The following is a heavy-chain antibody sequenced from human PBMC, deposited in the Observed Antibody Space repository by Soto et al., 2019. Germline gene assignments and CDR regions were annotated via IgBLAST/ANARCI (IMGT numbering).Heavy chain of an antibody. Sequence: PGESLKISCKGSGYSFTSYWIGWVRQMPGKGLEWMGIIYPGDSDTRYSPSFQGQVTISADKSISTAYLQWSSLKASDTAMYYCARSQLWELRSSYYYYYMDVWGKGTKVTVSS. CDR3: ARSQLWELRSSYYYYYMDV. J-gene: IGHJ6*03. CDR1: GYSFTSYW. D-gene: IGHD3-10*01. V-gene: IGHV5-51*01. CDR2: IYPGDSDT.